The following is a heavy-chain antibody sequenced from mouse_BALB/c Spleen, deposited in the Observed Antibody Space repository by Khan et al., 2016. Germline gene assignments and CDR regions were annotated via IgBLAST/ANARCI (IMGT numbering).Heavy chain of an antibody. CDR3: ARGAS. Sequence: QVQLKESGAELMKPGASVKISCKASGYTFSRYWIEWIKERPGHGLEWIGEILPGTDSPNYNDKFKGKAAFTAESSSSTAYIQLNSLTSEDSAVYYCARGASWGPGTLVTVSA. CDR1: GYTFSRYW. J-gene: IGHJ3*01. V-gene: IGHV1-9*01. CDR2: ILPGTDSP.